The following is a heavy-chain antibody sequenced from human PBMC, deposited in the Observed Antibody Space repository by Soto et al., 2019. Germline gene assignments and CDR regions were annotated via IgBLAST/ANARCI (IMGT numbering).Heavy chain of an antibody. CDR1: GDSLSSYY. CDR3: ARGRLEGRGQYSFYYYGLDV. J-gene: IGHJ6*02. CDR2: IYYSGRT. D-gene: IGHD1-1*01. Sequence: QVQLQESGPGLVKPSETLSLTCTVSGDSLSSYYWSWIRQPPGKGLEWIGYIYYSGRTNYNPSLGSRVTIFLDTSKNPVSLKVSSLTAADTAVYFCARGRLEGRGQYSFYYYGLDVWGQGTTVTVSS. V-gene: IGHV4-59*01.